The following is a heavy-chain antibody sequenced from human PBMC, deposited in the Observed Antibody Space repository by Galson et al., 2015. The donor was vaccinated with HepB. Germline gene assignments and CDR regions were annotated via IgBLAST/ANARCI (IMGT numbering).Heavy chain of an antibody. V-gene: IGHV1-3*01. D-gene: IGHD6-19*01. CDR3: ARTSRAKAGYMDV. J-gene: IGHJ6*03. Sequence: SVKVSCKASGYTFTNYAMHWVRQAPGQRREWMGWINAGNGNTKYSQKFQGRVTITRDTSASTAYMELSSLRSEDTAVYYCARTSRAKAGYMDVWGNGTTVTVSS. CDR1: GYTFTNYA. CDR2: INAGNGNT.